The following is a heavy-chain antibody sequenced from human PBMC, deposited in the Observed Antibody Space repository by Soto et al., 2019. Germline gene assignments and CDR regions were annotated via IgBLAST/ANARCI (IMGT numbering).Heavy chain of an antibody. CDR3: ARLTPYYDILTGYYPNWFDP. Sequence: SETLSLTCTVSGGSISSGGYYWSWIRQHPGKGLEWIGYIYYSGSTYYNPSLKSRVTISVDTSKNQFSLKLSSVTAADTAVYYCARLTPYYDILTGYYPNWFDPWGQGTLVTVSS. J-gene: IGHJ5*02. V-gene: IGHV4-31*03. CDR1: GGSISSGGYY. CDR2: IYYSGST. D-gene: IGHD3-9*01.